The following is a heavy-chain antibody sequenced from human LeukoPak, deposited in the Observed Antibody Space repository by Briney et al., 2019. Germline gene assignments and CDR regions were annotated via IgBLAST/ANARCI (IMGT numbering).Heavy chain of an antibody. CDR2: IIPVLGVA. D-gene: IGHD3-3*01. CDR1: GGTFSTYA. CDR3: ATGIGALWSGYYHDY. J-gene: IGHJ4*02. V-gene: IGHV1-69*04. Sequence: ASVKVSCKASGGTFSTYAISWVRQAPGQGLEWMGRIIPVLGVANYAQKFQGRVTISADKSTSTAYMEVSSLRSEDTAVYYCATGIGALWSGYYHDYWGQGTLVTVSS.